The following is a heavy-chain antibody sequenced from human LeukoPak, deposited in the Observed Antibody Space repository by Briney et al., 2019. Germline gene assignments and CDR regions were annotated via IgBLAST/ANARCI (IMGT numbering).Heavy chain of an antibody. V-gene: IGHV4-59*08. CDR2: IYYSGST. CDR1: GGSISSYY. CDR3: ARQIERTVFDY. Sequence: SETLSLTCTVSGGSISSYYWSWIRQPPGKGLEWIGYIYYSGSTNYNPSLKSRVTISVDTSKNQFSLKLSSVTAAATAVYYCARQIERTVFDYWGQGTLVTVSS. D-gene: IGHD1-14*01. J-gene: IGHJ4*02.